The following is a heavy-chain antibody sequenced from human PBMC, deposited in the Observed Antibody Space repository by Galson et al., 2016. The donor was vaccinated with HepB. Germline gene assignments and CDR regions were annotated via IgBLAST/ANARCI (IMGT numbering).Heavy chain of an antibody. CDR2: IWYDGETK. D-gene: IGHD6-19*01. V-gene: IGHV3-33*01. Sequence: SLRLSCAASGFSFSLYGMHWARQAPGKGLEWVALIWYDGETKYSADSVKGRFTISRDNSDNTLYLHMNSLRAEDTAVYYCARARYSSSWFGDFDYWGLGTLVIVSS. J-gene: IGHJ4*02. CDR3: ARARYSSSWFGDFDY. CDR1: GFSFSLYG.